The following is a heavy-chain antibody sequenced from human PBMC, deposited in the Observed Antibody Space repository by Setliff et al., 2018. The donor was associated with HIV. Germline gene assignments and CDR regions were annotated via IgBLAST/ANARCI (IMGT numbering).Heavy chain of an antibody. Sequence: SVKVSCKTSEYSFTDYYIHWIRQAPGQGLEWMGRINPNSGGTDYAQKFLGRVTMTSDTSISTAYMELSSLRSDDTAVYYCARDPYYYDSSGYNFDYWGQGALVTVSS. CDR2: INPNSGGT. J-gene: IGHJ4*02. D-gene: IGHD3-22*01. V-gene: IGHV1-2*06. CDR3: ARDPYYYDSSGYNFDY. CDR1: EYSFTDYY.